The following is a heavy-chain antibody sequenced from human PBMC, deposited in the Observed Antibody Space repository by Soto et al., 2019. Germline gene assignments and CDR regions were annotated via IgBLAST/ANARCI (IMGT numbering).Heavy chain of an antibody. V-gene: IGHV3-30-3*01. J-gene: IGHJ6*02. CDR3: ARDPEGYGMDV. CDR1: GFTISSYA. CDR2: ISYDGSNK. Sequence: QVQLVESGGGVVQPGRSLRLSCAASGFTISSYAMHWVRQAPGKRLEWVAVISYDGSNKYYADSVKGRFTISRDNSKNTLYLQMNSLRAEDTAVYYCARDPEGYGMDVWGQGTTVTVSS.